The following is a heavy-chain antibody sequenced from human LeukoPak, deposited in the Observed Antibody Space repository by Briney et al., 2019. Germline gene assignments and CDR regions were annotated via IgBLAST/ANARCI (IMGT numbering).Heavy chain of an antibody. CDR1: GGSLSSGGYY. Sequence: SETLSLTCTVSGGSLSSGGYYWSWVRQHPGKGLEWIGYIYYSGSTYYNPSLKSRVTISVDTSKNQFSLKLSSVTAADTAVYYCARVATAVAVPPYYFDYWGQGTLVTVSS. D-gene: IGHD6-19*01. CDR3: ARVATAVAVPPYYFDY. CDR2: IYYSGST. J-gene: IGHJ4*02. V-gene: IGHV4-31*03.